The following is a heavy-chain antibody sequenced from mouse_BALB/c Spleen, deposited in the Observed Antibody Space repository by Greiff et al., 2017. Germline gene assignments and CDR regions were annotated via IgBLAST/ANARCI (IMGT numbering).Heavy chain of an antibody. CDR3: ARVSDQRGFAY. CDR1: GFTFSSYA. CDR2: ISSGGST. J-gene: IGHJ3*01. V-gene: IGHV5-6-5*01. Sequence: EVQLVESGGGLVKPGGSLKLSCAASGFTFSSYAMSWVRQTPEKRLEWVASISSGGSTYYPDSVKGRFTISRDNARNILYLQMSSLRSEDTAMYYCARVSDQRGFAYWGQGTLVTVSA.